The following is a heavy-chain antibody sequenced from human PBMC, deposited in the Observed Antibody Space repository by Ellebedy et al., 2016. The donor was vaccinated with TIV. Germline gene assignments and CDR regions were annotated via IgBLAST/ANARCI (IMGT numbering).Heavy chain of an antibody. J-gene: IGHJ5*02. CDR3: AGVRGYSGYVPSNWFDP. CDR2: MNPNSGNT. D-gene: IGHD5-12*01. Sequence: ASVKVSCXASGYTFTSYDINWVRQATGQGLEWMGWMNPNSGNTGYAQKFQGRVTMTRNTSISTAYMELNRLRSEDTAVYYCAGVRGYSGYVPSNWFDPWGQGTLVTVSS. CDR1: GYTFTSYD. V-gene: IGHV1-8*01.